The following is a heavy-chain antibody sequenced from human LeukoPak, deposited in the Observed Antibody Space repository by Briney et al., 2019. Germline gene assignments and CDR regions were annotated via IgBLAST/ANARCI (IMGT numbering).Heavy chain of an antibody. J-gene: IGHJ4*02. CDR3: ARLGYCSSTSCAEDY. V-gene: IGHV4-34*01. CDR1: GGSFSGYY. Sequence: SETLSLTRAVYGGSFSGYYWSWIRQPPGKGLEWIGEINHSGSTNYNPSLKSRVTISVDTSKNQFSLKLSSVTAADTAVYYCARLGYCSSTSCAEDYWGQGTLVTVSS. D-gene: IGHD2-2*01. CDR2: INHSGST.